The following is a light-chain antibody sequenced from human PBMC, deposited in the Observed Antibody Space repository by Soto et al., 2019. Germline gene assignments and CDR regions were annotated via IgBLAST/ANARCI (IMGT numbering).Light chain of an antibody. V-gene: IGKV1-5*03. CDR2: KTS. J-gene: IGKJ2*01. CDR3: QQYHSFFNYT. Sequence: DIQMTQSPSTLSASVGDRVTITCRASQSISGWLAWYQQKPGKAPKLLIYKTSTLDSGGPSRFSGSGSGTEVTLTISSLQPDDFATYCCQQYHSFFNYTFGQGTKLDIK. CDR1: QSISGW.